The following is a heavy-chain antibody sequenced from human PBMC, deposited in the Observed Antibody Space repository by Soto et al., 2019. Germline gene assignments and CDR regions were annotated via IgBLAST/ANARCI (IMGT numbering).Heavy chain of an antibody. CDR2: IYYSGST. CDR1: GGSISSYY. CDR3: ARLRRVDTAKVPNYYYYYMDV. Sequence: SETLSLTCTVSGGSISSYYWSWIRQPPGKGLEWIGYIYYSGSTNYNPSLKSRVTISVDTSKNQFSLKLSSVTAADTAVYYCARLRRVDTAKVPNYYYYYMDVWGKGTTVTVS. V-gene: IGHV4-59*01. D-gene: IGHD5-18*01. J-gene: IGHJ6*03.